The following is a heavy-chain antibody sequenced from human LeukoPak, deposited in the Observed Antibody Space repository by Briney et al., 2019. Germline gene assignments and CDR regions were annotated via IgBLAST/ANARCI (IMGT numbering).Heavy chain of an antibody. CDR3: ARASYSYDISGWVPFDY. V-gene: IGHV4-61*02. CDR2: IYTSGST. Sequence: SETLSLTCTVSGNSISSGDYYWSWIRQPAGKGLEWIGRIYTSGSTTYNPSLKSRVTISGDTSENQFSLRLSSVTAADTAVYYCARASYSYDISGWVPFDYWGQGTLVTVSS. CDR1: GNSISSGDYY. D-gene: IGHD3-22*01. J-gene: IGHJ4*02.